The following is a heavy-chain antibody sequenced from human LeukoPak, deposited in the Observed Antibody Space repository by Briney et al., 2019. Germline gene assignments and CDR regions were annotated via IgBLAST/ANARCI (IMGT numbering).Heavy chain of an antibody. CDR1: GGSFSPYY. CDR2: INHSGST. J-gene: IGHJ4*02. CDR3: ARGGFYCGGDCYVDY. D-gene: IGHD2-21*02. V-gene: IGHV4-34*01. Sequence: SETLSLTCAVYGGSFSPYYWCWIRQPPGKGLERVGEINHSGSTNYNPSLKSRVTISVDTSKNQFSLRLSSVTAADTAVYYCARGGFYCGGDCYVDYWGQGTLVTVSS.